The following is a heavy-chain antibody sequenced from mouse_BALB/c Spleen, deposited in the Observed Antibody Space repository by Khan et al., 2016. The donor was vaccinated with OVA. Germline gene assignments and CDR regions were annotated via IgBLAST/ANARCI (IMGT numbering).Heavy chain of an antibody. CDR2: INTYTGEP. D-gene: IGHD2-14*01. J-gene: IGHJ4*01. CDR3: ARVGYSGTMDY. V-gene: IGHV9-3-1*01. CDR1: GYTFTTYG. Sequence: LVESGPELMKPGVTVKISCKASGYTFTTYGMNWVKQAPGKGLKWMGWINTYTGEPTYVDDFKGRFAFSLETSASTAYLQINNLKDEDTATYFCARVGYSGTMDYWGQGTSVTVSS.